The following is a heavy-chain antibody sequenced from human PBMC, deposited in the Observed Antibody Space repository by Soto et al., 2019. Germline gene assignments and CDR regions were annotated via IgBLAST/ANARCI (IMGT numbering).Heavy chain of an antibody. CDR2: INPNSGGT. CDR1: GYTVTGYF. CDR3: ARDYGDYDNWFDP. Sequence: ASVKVSCKASGYTVTGYFMHWVRQAPGQGLEWMGWINPNSGGTSYAQKFQGRVTMTRDTSISTAYMELTRLRSDDTAVYYCARDYGDYDNWFDPWGQGTLVTVSS. J-gene: IGHJ5*02. V-gene: IGHV1-2*02. D-gene: IGHD4-17*01.